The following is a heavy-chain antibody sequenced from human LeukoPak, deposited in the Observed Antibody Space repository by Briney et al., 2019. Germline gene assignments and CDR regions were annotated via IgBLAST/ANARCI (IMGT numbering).Heavy chain of an antibody. CDR1: GFTFSSYS. Sequence: GGSLRLSCAASGFTFSSYSMNWVRQAPGKGLEWVSYISSSSSAIYYADSVKGRFTISRDNAKNSLYLQMNNLRAEDTAVYYCARGILYSYDYWGQGTLVTVSS. J-gene: IGHJ4*02. CDR3: ARGILYSYDY. D-gene: IGHD2-15*01. CDR2: ISSSSSAI. V-gene: IGHV3-48*01.